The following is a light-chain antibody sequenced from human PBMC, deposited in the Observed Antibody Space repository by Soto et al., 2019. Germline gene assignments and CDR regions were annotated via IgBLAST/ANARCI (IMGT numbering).Light chain of an antibody. CDR3: QQSYIPPLT. V-gene: IGKV1-39*01. CDR2: AAS. Sequence: DIQMTQSPSSLSASVGDGVTITCRASQSIRTYLNWYQQKPGRAPKLLIYAASTLQSGVPSRFSGSGSGTDFTLTISSLQSEDFATYYCQQSYIPPLTFGGGTKVEIK. J-gene: IGKJ4*01. CDR1: QSIRTY.